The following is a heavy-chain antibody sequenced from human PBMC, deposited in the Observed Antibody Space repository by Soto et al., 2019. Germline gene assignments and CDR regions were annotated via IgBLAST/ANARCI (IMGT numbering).Heavy chain of an antibody. CDR1: GYTFTSYG. J-gene: IGHJ6*02. Sequence: GASVKVSCKASGYTFTSYGISWVRQAPGQGLEWMGWISAYNGSTNYAQKLQGRVTMTTDTSTSTAYMELRSLRSDDTAVYYCARRSVPAAIRDYYYGMDVWGQGTTVTVSS. V-gene: IGHV1-18*01. D-gene: IGHD2-2*02. CDR3: ARRSVPAAIRDYYYGMDV. CDR2: ISAYNGST.